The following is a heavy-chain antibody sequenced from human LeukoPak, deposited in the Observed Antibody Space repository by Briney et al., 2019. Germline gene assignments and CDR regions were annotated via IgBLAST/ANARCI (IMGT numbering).Heavy chain of an antibody. D-gene: IGHD3-10*01. CDR1: GFTVSSHY. V-gene: IGHV3-53*01. CDR3: AGGSSGSGSFEY. CDR2: IYRGGST. J-gene: IGHJ4*02. Sequence: GGSLRLSCAASGFTVSSHYMSWVRQAPGKGLEWVSIIYRGGSTYYADSVKGRFTISRDNSKNTLYLQMNNLRADDTAVYYCAGGSSGSGSFEYWGQGTLVTVSS.